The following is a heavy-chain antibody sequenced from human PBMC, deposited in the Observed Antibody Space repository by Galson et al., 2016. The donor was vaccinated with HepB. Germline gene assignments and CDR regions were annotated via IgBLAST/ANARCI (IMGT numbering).Heavy chain of an antibody. D-gene: IGHD3-10*01. CDR2: INSDGSST. CDR1: GFTFRSYW. V-gene: IGHV3-74*01. CDR3: AKAYGSGSSFYYYYGMDV. J-gene: IGHJ6*02. Sequence: SLRLSCAASGFTFRSYWMHWVRQAPGKGLVWVSRINSDGSSTSYADSVKGRFTISRDNAKNTLYLQMNSLRAEDTAVYYCAKAYGSGSSFYYYYGMDVWGQGTMVIVSS.